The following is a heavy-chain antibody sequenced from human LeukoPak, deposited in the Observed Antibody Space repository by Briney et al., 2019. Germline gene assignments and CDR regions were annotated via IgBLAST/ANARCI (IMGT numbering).Heavy chain of an antibody. CDR3: AKDLAPGSPLYYFDS. J-gene: IGHJ4*02. V-gene: IGHV3-30*02. Sequence: GGSVRLSCAASGFTFINFAMHWVRQAPGKGLEWVAFIPFGGNNEDYAGSVKGRFTISRDNSKNTLYLQMSSLRTDDTAVYYCAKDLAPGSPLYYFDSWGQGTLVTVSS. CDR1: GFTFINFA. CDR2: IPFGGNNE. D-gene: IGHD3-10*01.